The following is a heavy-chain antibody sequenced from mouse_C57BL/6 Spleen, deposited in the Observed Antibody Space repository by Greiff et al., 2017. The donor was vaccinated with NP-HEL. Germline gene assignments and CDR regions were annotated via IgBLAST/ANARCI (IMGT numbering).Heavy chain of an antibody. CDR2: IDPSDSYT. J-gene: IGHJ4*01. Sequence: QVQLQQPGAELVMPGASVKLSCKASGYTFTSYWMHWVKQRPGQGLEWIGEIDPSDSYTNYNQKFKGKSTLTVDKSSSTAYMQLSSLTSEDSAVYYCATGYYSMDYWGQGTSVTVSS. CDR3: ATGYYSMDY. CDR1: GYTFTSYW. V-gene: IGHV1-69*01.